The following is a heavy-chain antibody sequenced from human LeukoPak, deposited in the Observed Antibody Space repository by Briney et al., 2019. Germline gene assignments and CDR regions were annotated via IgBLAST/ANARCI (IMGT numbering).Heavy chain of an antibody. CDR3: VKDRGGSPFYGMDV. CDR1: GFTFSDYA. CDR2: ISGSAGAS. Sequence: PGGSLRLSCAASGFTFSDYAMNWVRQAPGKGLEWVSAISGSAGASYYADSVKGRFTISRDNSKNTLYLQMNSLRAEDTAVYYCVKDRGGSPFYGMDVWGQGTTVTVSS. D-gene: IGHD1-26*01. V-gene: IGHV3-23*01. J-gene: IGHJ6*02.